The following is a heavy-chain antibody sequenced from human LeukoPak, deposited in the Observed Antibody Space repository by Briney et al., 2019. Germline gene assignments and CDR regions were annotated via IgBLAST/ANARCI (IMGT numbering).Heavy chain of an antibody. CDR1: GYTFTGYY. J-gene: IGHJ4*02. D-gene: IGHD3-3*01. V-gene: IGHV1-2*02. CDR3: ATLWGGFGVVLLDY. Sequence: ASVKVSCKASGYTFTGYYMHWVRQAPGQGLEWMGWINPNSGGTNYAQKFQGRVTMTRDTSISTAYMELSRLRSDDTAVYYCATLWGGFGVVLLDYWGQGTLVTVSS. CDR2: INPNSGGT.